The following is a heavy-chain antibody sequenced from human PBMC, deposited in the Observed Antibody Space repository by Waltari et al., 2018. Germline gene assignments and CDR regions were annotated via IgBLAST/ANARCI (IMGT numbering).Heavy chain of an antibody. CDR1: GFTFGDYA. Sequence: EVQLVESGGGLVQPGRSLRLSCTASGFTFGDYAMSWVRQAPGKGLEWVGFIRSKAYGGTTEYAASVKGRFTISRDDSKSIAYLQMNSLKTEDTAVYYCTREYSSSWYPFDYWGQGTLVTVSS. J-gene: IGHJ4*02. V-gene: IGHV3-49*04. CDR2: IRSKAYGGTT. D-gene: IGHD6-13*01. CDR3: TREYSSSWYPFDY.